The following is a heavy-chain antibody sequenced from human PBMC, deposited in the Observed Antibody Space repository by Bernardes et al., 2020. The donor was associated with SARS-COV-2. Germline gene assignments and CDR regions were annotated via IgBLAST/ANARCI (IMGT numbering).Heavy chain of an antibody. J-gene: IGHJ4*02. Sequence: GVSLRLSCACSVFTCSTVCMTWFLQAPGKGLEGVANINQDGSVTFYVDSVKGRFTISRDNAKNSLFMEMNTLRAEDTAVYYCARIYSTSSFDFDYWGQGTLVTVSS. V-gene: IGHV3-7*01. CDR1: VFTCSTVC. D-gene: IGHD6-6*01. CDR3: ARIYSTSSFDFDY. CDR2: INQDGSVT.